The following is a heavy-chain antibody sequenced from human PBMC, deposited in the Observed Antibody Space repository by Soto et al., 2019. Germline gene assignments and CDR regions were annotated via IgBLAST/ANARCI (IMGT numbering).Heavy chain of an antibody. CDR3: ARDSDILTGFEFDY. J-gene: IGHJ4*02. D-gene: IGHD3-9*01. CDR2: ISAYNGNT. CDR1: GYSFTSYG. Sequence: ASVKVSCKASGYSFTSYGISWVRQAPGQGLEWMGWISAYNGNTNYAQKLQGRVTMTTDTSTSTAYMELRSLRSDDTAVYYCARDSDILTGFEFDYWGQGTLVTVSS. V-gene: IGHV1-18*01.